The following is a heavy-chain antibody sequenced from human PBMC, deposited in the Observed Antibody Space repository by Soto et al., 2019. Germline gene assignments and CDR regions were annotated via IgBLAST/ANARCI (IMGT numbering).Heavy chain of an antibody. CDR3: ARDIMGIGLDY. D-gene: IGHD2-21*01. CDR2: INHSGST. CDR1: GGSFSGYY. J-gene: IGHJ4*02. V-gene: IGHV4-34*01. Sequence: SETLSLTCAVYGGSFSGYYWSWIRQPPGKGLEWIGEINHSGSTNYNPSLKSRVTISVDKSKNQFSLKLSSVTAADTAVYYCARDIMGIGLDYWGQGTLVTVSS.